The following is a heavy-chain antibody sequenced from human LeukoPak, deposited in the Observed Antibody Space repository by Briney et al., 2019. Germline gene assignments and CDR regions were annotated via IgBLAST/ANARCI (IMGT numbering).Heavy chain of an antibody. Sequence: PGGSLRLSCAASGFTFSSYAMHWVRQAPGKRLEWVAVISYDGSNKYYADSVKGRFTISRDNSKNTLYLQMNSLRAEDTAVYYCARSSHNWFDPWGQGTLVTVSS. V-gene: IGHV3-30-3*01. CDR3: ARSSHNWFDP. D-gene: IGHD2-15*01. J-gene: IGHJ5*02. CDR2: ISYDGSNK. CDR1: GFTFSSYA.